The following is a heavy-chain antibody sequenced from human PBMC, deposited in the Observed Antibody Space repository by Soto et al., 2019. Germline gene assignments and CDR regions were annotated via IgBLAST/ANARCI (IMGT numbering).Heavy chain of an antibody. CDR3: GRQKGGSWLGDAFDI. CDR2: IYPGDSDT. D-gene: IGHD6-13*01. Sequence: PGESLKISCKGSGYSFTSYWIGWVRQMPGKGLEWMGIIYPGDSDTRYSPSFQGQVTISADKSISTAYLQWSSLKASGTARYYCGRQKGGSWLGDAFDIRGQGRMVAFSS. CDR1: GYSFTSYW. V-gene: IGHV5-51*01. J-gene: IGHJ3*02.